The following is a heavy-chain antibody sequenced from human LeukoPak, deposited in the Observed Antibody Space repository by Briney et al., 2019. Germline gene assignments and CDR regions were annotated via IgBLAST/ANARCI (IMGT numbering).Heavy chain of an antibody. CDR1: GGTFSSYA. D-gene: IGHD4-17*01. CDR2: IIPILGIA. Sequence: ASVKVSCKASGGTFSSYAISWVRQAPGQGLEWMGRIIPILGIANYAQKFQGRVTITADKSTSTAYVELSSLRSEDTAVYYCARDYWMTVTTSYYGMDVWGQGTTVTVSS. J-gene: IGHJ6*02. CDR3: ARDYWMTVTTSYYGMDV. V-gene: IGHV1-69*04.